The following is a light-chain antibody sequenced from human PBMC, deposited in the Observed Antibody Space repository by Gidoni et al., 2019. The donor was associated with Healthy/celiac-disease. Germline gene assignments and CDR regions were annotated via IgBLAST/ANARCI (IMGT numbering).Light chain of an antibody. CDR3: QQSYSTPPVT. CDR2: AGS. V-gene: IGKV1-39*01. Sequence: DIQMTQSPSSLSASVGDRVTLTCRASQSISSYLHWYQQKPGKAPKRLIYAGSSLQSGVPSRFSGSGSVTDFTLTIISLQPEDFATYYCQQSYSTPPVTFGQGTKVEIK. CDR1: QSISSY. J-gene: IGKJ1*01.